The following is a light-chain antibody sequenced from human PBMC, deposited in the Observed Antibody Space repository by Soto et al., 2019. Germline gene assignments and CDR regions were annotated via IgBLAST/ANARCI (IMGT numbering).Light chain of an antibody. Sequence: QSVLTQPPSVSGAPGQRVTISCTGSSSNIGAGYDVHWYQQLPGTAPKLLIYGNSNRPSGVPDRFSGSKSGTSASLAITGLQAEDEADYYCQSYDGRLISVVFGGGTKLAVL. CDR1: SSNIGAGYD. J-gene: IGLJ2*01. CDR3: QSYDGRLISVV. CDR2: GNS. V-gene: IGLV1-40*01.